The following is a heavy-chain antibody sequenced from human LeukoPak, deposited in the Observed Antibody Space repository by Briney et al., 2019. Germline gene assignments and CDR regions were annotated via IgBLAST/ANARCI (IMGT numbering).Heavy chain of an antibody. CDR1: GFTFSDYY. CDR2: ISSSSSTI. J-gene: IGHJ4*02. V-gene: IGHV3-11*04. Sequence: GGSLRLSCAASGFTFSDYYMSWIRQAPGKGLEWVSYISSSSSTIYYADSVKGRFTISRDNAKNSLYLQMNSLRVEDTAVYYCAKDLRAEVGANGPFDYLGPGTLVTVSS. D-gene: IGHD2-8*01. CDR3: AKDLRAEVGANGPFDY.